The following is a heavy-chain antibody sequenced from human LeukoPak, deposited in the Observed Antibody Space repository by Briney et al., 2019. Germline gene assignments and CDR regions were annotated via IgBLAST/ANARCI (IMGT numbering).Heavy chain of an antibody. Sequence: TGGSLRLSCAASGFTFSSYGMHWVRQAPGKGLEWVAVISYDGSNKYYADSVKGRFTISRDNSKNTLYLQMNSLRAEDTAVYYCARNYDFWSGYPPYYYYYMDVWGKGTTVTVSS. CDR2: ISYDGSNK. D-gene: IGHD3-3*01. V-gene: IGHV3-30*03. J-gene: IGHJ6*03. CDR1: GFTFSSYG. CDR3: ARNYDFWSGYPPYYYYYMDV.